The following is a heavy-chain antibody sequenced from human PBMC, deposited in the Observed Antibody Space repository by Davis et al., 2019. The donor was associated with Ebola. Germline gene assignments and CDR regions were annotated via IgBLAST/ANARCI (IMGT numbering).Heavy chain of an antibody. D-gene: IGHD4-23*01. CDR1: GGSISSYY. CDR3: AFSRTVISAFDY. CDR2: IYTSGST. Sequence: PSETLSLTCTVSGGSISSYYWSWIRQPAGKGLEWIGRIYTSGSTYYNPSLKSRVTISVDTSKNQFSLKLSSVTAADTAVYYCAFSRTVISAFDYWGQGTLVTVSS. V-gene: IGHV4-4*07. J-gene: IGHJ4*02.